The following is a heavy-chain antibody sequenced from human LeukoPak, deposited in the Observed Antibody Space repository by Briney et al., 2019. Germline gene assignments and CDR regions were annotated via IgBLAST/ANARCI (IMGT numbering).Heavy chain of an antibody. Sequence: PSQTLSLTCTVSGGPISSGGYYWSWIRQHPGKGLEWIGYIYYSGSTYYNPSLKSRVTISVDTSKNQFSLKLSSVTAADTAVYYCARHRAYYYYYYGMDVWGQGTTVTVSS. CDR1: GGPISSGGYY. V-gene: IGHV4-31*03. CDR2: IYYSGST. J-gene: IGHJ6*02. CDR3: ARHRAYYYYYYGMDV.